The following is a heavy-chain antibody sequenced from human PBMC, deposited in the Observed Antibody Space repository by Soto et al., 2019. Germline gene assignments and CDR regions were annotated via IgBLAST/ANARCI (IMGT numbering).Heavy chain of an antibody. Sequence: ETLSLTCAVYGGSFSGYYWSWIRQPPGKGLEWIGEINHSGSTNYNPSLKSRVTISVDTSKNQFSLKLSSVTAADTAVYYCARWAGQISARPVNHYYYYGMDVWGQGTTVTVSS. CDR1: GGSFSGYY. D-gene: IGHD6-6*01. J-gene: IGHJ6*02. CDR3: ARWAGQISARPVNHYYYYGMDV. V-gene: IGHV4-34*01. CDR2: INHSGST.